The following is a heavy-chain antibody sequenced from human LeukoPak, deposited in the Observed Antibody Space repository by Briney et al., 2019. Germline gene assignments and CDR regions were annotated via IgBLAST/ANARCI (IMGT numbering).Heavy chain of an antibody. CDR2: IYHSGST. Sequence: SETLSLTCTVSGGSIRSNYWSWIRQPPGKGLEWIGYIYHSGSTNYNPSLNSRVTISVGASKNEFSLKLSSVTAADTAVYYCARVMGDGYKRAFDYWGQGTLVTVSS. CDR1: GGSIRSNY. V-gene: IGHV4-59*01. J-gene: IGHJ4*02. CDR3: ARVMGDGYKRAFDY. D-gene: IGHD5-24*01.